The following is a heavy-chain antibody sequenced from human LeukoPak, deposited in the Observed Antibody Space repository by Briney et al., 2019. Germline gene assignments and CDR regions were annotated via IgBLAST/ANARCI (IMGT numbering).Heavy chain of an antibody. CDR1: GGTFSSYA. CDR3: AGGPVGDTMIVVVIPLVD. CDR2: IIPIFGTA. J-gene: IGHJ4*02. Sequence: SVKVSCKASGGTFSSYAISWVRQAPGQGLEWMGGIIPIFGTANYAQKFQGRVTITADESTGTAYMELSSLRSEDTAVYYCAGGPVGDTMIVVVIPLVDWGQGTLVTVSS. D-gene: IGHD3-22*01. V-gene: IGHV1-69*01.